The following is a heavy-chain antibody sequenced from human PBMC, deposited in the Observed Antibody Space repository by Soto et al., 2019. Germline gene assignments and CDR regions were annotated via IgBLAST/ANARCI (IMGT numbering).Heavy chain of an antibody. CDR2: IYWNDDK. CDR1: GFSLSTSGVC. J-gene: IGHJ4*02. Sequence: QITLKESGPTLVKPTQTLTLTCTFSGFSLSTSGVCVGWIRQPPGKALAWLVLIYWNDDKSYSPSLKSRLTITKDTSKNQVVLTMTNMDPVDTATYYCAHSRGFLEWLLYGFDYWGQGTLVTVSS. V-gene: IGHV2-5*01. D-gene: IGHD3-3*01. CDR3: AHSRGFLEWLLYGFDY.